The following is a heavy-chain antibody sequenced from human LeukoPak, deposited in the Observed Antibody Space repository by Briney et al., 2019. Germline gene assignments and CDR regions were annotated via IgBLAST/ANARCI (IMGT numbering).Heavy chain of an antibody. CDR3: TRFSTASSRPAYY. CDR2: IYHSGIT. D-gene: IGHD2-21*01. J-gene: IGHJ4*02. CDR1: GYSISTGYY. Sequence: PSETLSLTRAVSGYSISTGYYWGWIRRSPGQGLEWIGNIYHSGITHYNPSLQGRVTLSVDTSKNQFSLNLNSVTAADTAVYYCTRFSTASSRPAYYWGQGTLVIVSS. V-gene: IGHV4-38-2*01.